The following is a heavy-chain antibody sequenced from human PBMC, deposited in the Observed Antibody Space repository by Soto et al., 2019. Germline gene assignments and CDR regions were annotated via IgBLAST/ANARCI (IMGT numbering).Heavy chain of an antibody. J-gene: IGHJ4*02. CDR1: GFTVTDNH. D-gene: IGHD5-18*01. V-gene: IGHV3-53*01. CDR3: ATGGDTAKYGY. Sequence: VQLVESGGGLVQPGGSLRLSCAGSGFTVTDNHMTWVRQAPGRGPEWVSTIYYNGNTFHADSVWGRFTISRDTSKNMLFLQMNSMRAGDTAVSYCATGGDTAKYGYWGQGTLVNVSS. CDR2: IYYNGNT.